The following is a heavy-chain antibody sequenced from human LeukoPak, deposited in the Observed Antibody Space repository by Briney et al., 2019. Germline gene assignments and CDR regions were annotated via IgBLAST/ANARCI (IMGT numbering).Heavy chain of an antibody. CDR2: IFYSGST. J-gene: IGHJ5*02. CDR3: ARGPSGGSWNWFDP. V-gene: IGHV4-59*01. D-gene: IGHD2-15*01. Sequence: PSETLSLTCTVSGGSISSYYWSWIRQPPGKGLEWIGYIFYSGSTNYNPSLKSRVTISVETSMNQFSVTLSSVTAADTAVYYCARGPSGGSWNWFDPWGQGTLVTVSS. CDR1: GGSISSYY.